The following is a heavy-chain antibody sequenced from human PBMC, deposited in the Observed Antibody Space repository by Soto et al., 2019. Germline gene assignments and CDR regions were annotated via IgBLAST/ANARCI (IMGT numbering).Heavy chain of an antibody. V-gene: IGHV3-7*05. CDR3: ARGPGGSNDGTFNY. CDR1: GFTFGIFW. CDR2: INQDGSEK. J-gene: IGHJ4*02. D-gene: IGHD2-15*01. Sequence: EVQLVESGGGLVQPGGSLRLSFEASGFTFGIFWRNWFRRTPGKGLEWVANINQDGSEKNYVDSVRGRFTISRDNAKNSLYLQMSSLRAEDTAIYYCARGPGGSNDGTFNYWGQGALVTVSS.